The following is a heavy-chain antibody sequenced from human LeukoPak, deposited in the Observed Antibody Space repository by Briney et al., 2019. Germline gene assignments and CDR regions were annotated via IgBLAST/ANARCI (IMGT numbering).Heavy chain of an antibody. CDR1: GFTFSSYS. CDR2: LSPDGSSS. J-gene: IGHJ4*02. Sequence: AGGSLRLSCAASGFTFSSYSMNWVRQAPGKGLVWVSRLSPDGSSSVYADSVKGRFTVSRDNAKNTLYLQMNSLRADDTAVYYCTRSPSLGGSYWGFDYWGQGTLVTVSS. D-gene: IGHD1-26*01. CDR3: TRSPSLGGSYWGFDY. V-gene: IGHV3-74*01.